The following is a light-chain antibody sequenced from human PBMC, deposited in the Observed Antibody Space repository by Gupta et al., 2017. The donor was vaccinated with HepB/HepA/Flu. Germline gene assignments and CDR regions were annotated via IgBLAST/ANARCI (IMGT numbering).Light chain of an antibody. Sequence: DIQMTQSPSSLSASIGDRVTITCRASQIIATSLNWYQQKPGKAPKLLIYGASNLQTGVPSRFSGSGSATDFTLTISSRQPEDFATYYCQQSNDSPSLTFGGGSKVAIK. CDR3: QQSNDSPSLT. J-gene: IGKJ4*01. CDR2: GAS. CDR1: QIIATS. V-gene: IGKV1-39*01.